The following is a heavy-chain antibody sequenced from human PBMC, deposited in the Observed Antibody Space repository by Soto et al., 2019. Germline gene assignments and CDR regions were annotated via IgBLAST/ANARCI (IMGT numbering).Heavy chain of an antibody. CDR1: GFTCRNYW. J-gene: IGHJ4*02. Sequence: EVQLVESGGGLVQPGGSLRLSCVASGFTCRNYWMSWVRQAPGKGLEWVVSIKHDGSETYSVDSVKGRFTISRDNAENSVYLQMHSLRAEDAAVYFCAKGYGYYFDSWGQGTLVTVSS. V-gene: IGHV3-7*05. CDR3: AKGYGYYFDS. D-gene: IGHD4-17*01. CDR2: IKHDGSET.